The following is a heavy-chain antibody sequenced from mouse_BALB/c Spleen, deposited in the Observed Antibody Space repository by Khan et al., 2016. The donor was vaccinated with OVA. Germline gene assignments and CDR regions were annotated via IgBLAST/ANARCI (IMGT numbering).Heavy chain of an antibody. D-gene: IGHD1-1*01. J-gene: IGHJ2*01. V-gene: IGHV1S81*02. CDR3: ARIKKIVATDFDY. CDR1: GYTFTSYW. CDR2: TNPTNGRT. Sequence: QVQLKESGAELVKAGASVKMSCKASGYTFTSYWMPWVKQRLGQGLEWFAETNPTNGRTYYNEKFKSKATLTVDKSSSTAYMLLSGPTFEDSAVYLGARIKKIVATDFDYWGQGTTLTVSS.